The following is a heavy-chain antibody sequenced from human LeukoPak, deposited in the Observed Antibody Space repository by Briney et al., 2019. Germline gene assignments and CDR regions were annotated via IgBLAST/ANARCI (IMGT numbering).Heavy chain of an antibody. CDR2: IYYSGST. J-gene: IGHJ4*02. Sequence: PSETLSLTCTVSGGSISSRSYYWGWIRQPPGKGLEWIGIIYYSGSTYSNPSLRSRVTISVDTSKNQFSLKLSSVTAADTAVYYCARDKGTSYLSSFDYWGQGTLVTVSS. CDR1: GGSISSRSYY. CDR3: ARDKGTSYLSSFDY. V-gene: IGHV4-39*02. D-gene: IGHD6-6*01.